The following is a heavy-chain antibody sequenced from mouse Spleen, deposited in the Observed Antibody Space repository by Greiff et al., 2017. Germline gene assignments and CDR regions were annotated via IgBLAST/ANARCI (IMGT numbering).Heavy chain of an antibody. J-gene: IGHJ4*01. CDR3: ARSLKGGAMDY. V-gene: IGHV1-31*01. Sequence: VQLQQSGPELVKPGASVKIFCKASGYSFTGYYMHWVKQSHVKSLEWIGRINPYNGATSYNQNFKDKASLTVDKSSSTAYMELSSLTSEDSAVYYWARSLKGGAMDYWGQGTSVTVSS. CDR1: GYSFTGYY. D-gene: IGHD1-3*01. CDR2: INPYNGAT.